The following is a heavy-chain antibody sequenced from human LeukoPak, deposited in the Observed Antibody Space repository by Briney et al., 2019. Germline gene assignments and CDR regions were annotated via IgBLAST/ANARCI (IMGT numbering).Heavy chain of an antibody. Sequence: GGSLRLSCVASGFTFSSYSMSWVRQAPGKGLEWVANIKQDGSEKYYMDSVKGRFTISRDNAKNSLYLQMNSLRAEDTAVYYCARDQGIAAAGTGFFNGMDVWGQGTTVTVSS. CDR2: IKQDGSEK. V-gene: IGHV3-7*01. CDR1: GFTFSSYS. D-gene: IGHD6-13*01. CDR3: ARDQGIAAAGTGFFNGMDV. J-gene: IGHJ6*02.